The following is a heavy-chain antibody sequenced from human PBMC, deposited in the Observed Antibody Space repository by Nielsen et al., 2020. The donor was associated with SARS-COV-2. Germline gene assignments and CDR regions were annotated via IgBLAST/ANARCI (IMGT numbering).Heavy chain of an antibody. Sequence: GESLKISCAASGFTFSSYEMNWVRQAPGKGLEWVGFIRSKAYGGTTEYAASVKGRFTISRDDSKSIAYLQMNSLKTEDTAVYYCTRNDFWSGYYLDYWGQGTLVTVSS. CDR2: IRSKAYGGTT. D-gene: IGHD3-3*01. CDR1: GFTFSSYE. J-gene: IGHJ4*02. CDR3: TRNDFWSGYYLDY. V-gene: IGHV3-49*04.